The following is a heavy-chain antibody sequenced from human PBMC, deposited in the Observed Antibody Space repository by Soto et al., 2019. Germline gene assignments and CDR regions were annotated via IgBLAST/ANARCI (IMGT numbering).Heavy chain of an antibody. CDR2: ISHDGSNK. CDR1: GFTFSAYG. J-gene: IGHJ4*02. CDR3: AKDRGEYGSGSGLVDY. D-gene: IGHD6-19*01. V-gene: IGHV3-30*18. Sequence: GGSLRLSCAASGFTFSAYGMHWVRQAPGKGLEWVAVISHDGSNKYYGDSVKGRFTVSRDNSKNTLYLQMNSLRAEDTALYYCAKDRGEYGSGSGLVDYWGQGTLVTVSS.